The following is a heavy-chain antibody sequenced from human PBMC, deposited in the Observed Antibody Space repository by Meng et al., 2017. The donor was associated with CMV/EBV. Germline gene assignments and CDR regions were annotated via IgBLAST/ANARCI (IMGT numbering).Heavy chain of an antibody. Sequence: GSLRLSCTVSGGSISSYYWSWIRQPPGKGLEWIGDIYYSGSTNYNPSLKSRVTITVDTSKNQFSLKLSSVTAADTAVYYCARVGGHYDFWSGYAQLGYFDYWGQGTLVTVSS. J-gene: IGHJ4*02. CDR2: IYYSGST. V-gene: IGHV4-59*01. D-gene: IGHD3-3*01. CDR1: GGSISSYY. CDR3: ARVGGHYDFWSGYAQLGYFDY.